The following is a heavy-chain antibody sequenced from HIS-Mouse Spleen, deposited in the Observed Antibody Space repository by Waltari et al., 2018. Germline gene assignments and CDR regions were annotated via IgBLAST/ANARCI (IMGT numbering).Heavy chain of an antibody. J-gene: IGHJ3*02. CDR3: AAPGYSSSWYAFDI. V-gene: IGHV4-59*08. CDR1: GGSISSYY. Sequence: QVQLQESGPGLVKPSETLSLTCTVPGGSISSYYWSWILQPPGKGLEWIGYIYYSGSTNYNPSLKSRVTISVDTSKNQFSLKLSSVTAADTAVYYCAAPGYSSSWYAFDIWGQGTMVTVSS. CDR2: IYYSGST. D-gene: IGHD6-13*01.